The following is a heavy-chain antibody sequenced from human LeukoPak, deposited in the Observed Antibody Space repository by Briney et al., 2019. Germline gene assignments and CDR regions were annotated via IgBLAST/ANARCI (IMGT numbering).Heavy chain of an antibody. D-gene: IGHD3-16*02. CDR3: ARSYLWGSYRYFDY. V-gene: IGHV3-66*01. CDR2: IYSGGST. Sequence: GGSLRLSCAASGFTVSSNYMSWVRQVLGTGLEGVSVIYSGGSTYYADSVKGRFTISRDNSKNTLYLQMNSLRAEDTAVYYCARSYLWGSYRYFDYWGQGTLVTVSS. J-gene: IGHJ4*02. CDR1: GFTVSSNY.